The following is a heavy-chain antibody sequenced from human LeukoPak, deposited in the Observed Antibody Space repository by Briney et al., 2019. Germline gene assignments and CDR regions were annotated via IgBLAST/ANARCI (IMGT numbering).Heavy chain of an antibody. CDR3: ARFPGEPDY. Sequence: PSETLSLTCAVYGGSFSGCYWSWIRQPPGKGLEWIGEINHSGSTNYNPSLKSRVTISVDTSKNQFSLKLSSVTAADTAVYYCARFPGEPDYWGQGTLVTVSS. CDR1: GGSFSGCY. CDR2: INHSGST. D-gene: IGHD1-14*01. J-gene: IGHJ4*02. V-gene: IGHV4-34*01.